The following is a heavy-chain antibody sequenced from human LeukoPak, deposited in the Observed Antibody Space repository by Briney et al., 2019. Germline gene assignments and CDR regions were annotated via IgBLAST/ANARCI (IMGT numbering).Heavy chain of an antibody. CDR2: ISDSGGST. Sequence: GGSLRLSCAASEFTFTSYAMSWVRQAPGKGLEWVSAISDSGGSTYYADSVKGRFTISRDNSKNTLYPQMNSLRAEDTAVYYCAKSSRGSSGWFDAFDIWGQGTMVTVSS. CDR1: EFTFTSYA. J-gene: IGHJ3*02. D-gene: IGHD6-19*01. CDR3: AKSSRGSSGWFDAFDI. V-gene: IGHV3-23*01.